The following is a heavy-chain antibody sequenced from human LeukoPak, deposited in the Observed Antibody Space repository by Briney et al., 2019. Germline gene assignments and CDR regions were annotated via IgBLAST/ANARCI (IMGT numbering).Heavy chain of an antibody. Sequence: SETLSLTCAVYGGSFSGYYWSWIRQPPGKGLGWIGEINHSGSTNYNPSLKSRVTISVDTSKNQFSLKLSSVTAADTAVYYCARGKRPKTYYYDSSGYYTLDYWGQGTLVTVSS. CDR1: GGSFSGYY. J-gene: IGHJ4*02. D-gene: IGHD3-22*01. CDR3: ARGKRPKTYYYDSSGYYTLDY. CDR2: INHSGST. V-gene: IGHV4-34*01.